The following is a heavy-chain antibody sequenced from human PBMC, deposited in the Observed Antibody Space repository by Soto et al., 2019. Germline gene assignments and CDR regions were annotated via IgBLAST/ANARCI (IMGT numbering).Heavy chain of an antibody. V-gene: IGHV3-23*01. CDR3: ANLVRGVIPYYFDY. D-gene: IGHD3-10*01. CDR2: ISGSGGST. CDR1: GFTFTTYA. J-gene: IGHJ4*02. Sequence: RLSCAASGFTFTTYAMNWVRRAPGKGLEWVSTISGSGGSTYYADSVKGRFTISRDNSKNTLYLQMNSLRAEDTAVYYCANLVRGVIPYYFDYWGQGTLVTVSS.